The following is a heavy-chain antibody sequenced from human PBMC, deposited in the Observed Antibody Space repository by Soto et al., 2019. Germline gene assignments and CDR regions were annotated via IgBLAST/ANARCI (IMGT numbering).Heavy chain of an antibody. Sequence: SGKVSCKASGGTFSSYTISWVRQAPGQGLEWMGRIIPILGIANYAQKFQGRVTITADKSTSTAYMELSSLRSEDTAVYYCARGGDGYNQDYWGQGTLVTVSS. CDR2: IIPILGIA. CDR1: GGTFSSYT. CDR3: ARGGDGYNQDY. D-gene: IGHD2-21*01. J-gene: IGHJ4*02. V-gene: IGHV1-69*02.